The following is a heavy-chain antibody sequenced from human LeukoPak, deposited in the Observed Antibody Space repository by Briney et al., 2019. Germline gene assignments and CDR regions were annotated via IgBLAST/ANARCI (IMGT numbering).Heavy chain of an antibody. CDR1: SGSFSGYY. Sequence: PSETLSLTCAVYSGSFSGYYWSWISQPPGKGLEWIGEINHSGSTNYNPSLKSRVTISVDTSKNQFSLKLSSVTAADTAVYYCARVNPVEMATITGGHFDYWGQGTLVTVSS. V-gene: IGHV4-34*01. J-gene: IGHJ4*02. CDR2: INHSGST. CDR3: ARVNPVEMATITGGHFDY. D-gene: IGHD5-24*01.